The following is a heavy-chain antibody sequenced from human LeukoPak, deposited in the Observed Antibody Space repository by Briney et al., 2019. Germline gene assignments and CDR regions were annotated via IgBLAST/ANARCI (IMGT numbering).Heavy chain of an antibody. Sequence: GEPLQISCKGSGSRFTSYCISWVRQVPGKGLEWMGIIYPGDSDTRYSPSFQGQVPISADKSISTAYLQWSSLKASDTAMYYCATRHSSGWSNWGQGTLVTVSS. J-gene: IGHJ4*02. CDR2: IYPGDSDT. CDR3: ATRHSSGWSN. D-gene: IGHD6-19*01. CDR1: GSRFTSYC. V-gene: IGHV5-51*01.